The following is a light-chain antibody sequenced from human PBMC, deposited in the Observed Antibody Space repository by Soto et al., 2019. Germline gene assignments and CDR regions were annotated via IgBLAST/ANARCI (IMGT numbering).Light chain of an antibody. CDR2: TAS. CDR3: QKSDRAPSIT. Sequence: DIQMTQSPSSLSASVGDRVTITCRASQGIGNSLAWYQHKPGKAPKLLIYTASTLQSGVPSRFSGSGSGTYFTLTISSLQPEDVASYYCQKSDRAPSITFGQGTRLEIK. V-gene: IGKV1-27*01. CDR1: QGIGNS. J-gene: IGKJ5*01.